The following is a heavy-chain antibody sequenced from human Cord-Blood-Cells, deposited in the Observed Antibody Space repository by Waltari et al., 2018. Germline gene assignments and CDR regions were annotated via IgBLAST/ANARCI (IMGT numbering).Heavy chain of an antibody. CDR2: IIPIFGTA. CDR1: GGTFRSYA. D-gene: IGHD2-2*01. CDR3: ARVVVPAAIRPQYYFDY. V-gene: IGHV1-69*12. J-gene: IGHJ4*02. Sequence: QVQLVQSGAEVKKPGSSVKGACKASGGTFRSYAISWVRQATGQGLGWMGGIIPIFGTANYAQKFQGRVTITADESTSTAYMELSSLRSEDTAVYYCARVVVPAAIRPQYYFDYWGQGTLVTVSS.